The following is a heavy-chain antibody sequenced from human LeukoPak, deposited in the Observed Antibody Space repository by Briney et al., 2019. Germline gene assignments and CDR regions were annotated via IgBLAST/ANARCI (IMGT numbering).Heavy chain of an antibody. CDR2: INPNSGGT. CDR1: GYTFTGYY. CDR3: ARVKDYYGSGSYVWDSVFHY. V-gene: IGHV1-2*02. D-gene: IGHD3-10*01. J-gene: IGHJ4*02. Sequence: GASVKVSCKASGYTFTGYYMHWVRQAPGQGLEWMGWINPNSGGTNYAQKFQGRVTMTRDTSISTAYMELSRLRSDDTAVYYCARVKDYYGSGSYVWDSVFHYWGKGTLVTVSS.